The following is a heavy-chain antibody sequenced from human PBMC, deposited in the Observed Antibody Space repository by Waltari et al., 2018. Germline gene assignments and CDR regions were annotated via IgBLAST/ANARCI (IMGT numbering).Heavy chain of an antibody. D-gene: IGHD5-12*01. CDR2: ISGSGGST. CDR1: GFTFSSYA. J-gene: IGHJ4*02. Sequence: HLFYSFVFFLHPFFSLILSFSSSGFTFSSYAMSWVRQAPGKGLEWVSAISGSGGSTYYADSVKGRFTISRDNSKNTLYLQMNSLRAEDTAVYYCAKQKGYPETYWGQGTLVTVSS. V-gene: IGHV3-23*01. CDR3: AKQKGYPETY.